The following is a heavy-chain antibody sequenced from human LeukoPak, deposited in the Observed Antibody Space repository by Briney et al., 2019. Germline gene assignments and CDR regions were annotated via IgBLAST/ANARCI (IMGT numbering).Heavy chain of an antibody. CDR1: GGSISSSSYY. Sequence: SETLSLTCTVSGGSISSSSYYWGWIRQPPGKGLEWIGSIYYSGSTYYNPSLKSRVTISVDTSKNQFSLKLSSVTAADTAVYYCARDGLLRYYYDSSVLEGYWGQGTLVTVSS. V-gene: IGHV4-39*07. CDR3: ARDGLLRYYYDSSVLEGY. CDR2: IYYSGST. D-gene: IGHD3-22*01. J-gene: IGHJ4*02.